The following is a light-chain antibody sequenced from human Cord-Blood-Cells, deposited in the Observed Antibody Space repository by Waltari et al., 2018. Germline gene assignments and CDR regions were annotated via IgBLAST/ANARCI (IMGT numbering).Light chain of an antibody. J-gene: IGLJ3*02. CDR3: SSYTSSSTLV. V-gene: IGLV2-18*02. CDR2: EVS. CDR1: SSDVGSYNR. Sequence: QSALTQPPSVSGSPGQSVTISCTGTSSDVGSYNRVSWYQQPPGTAPKLMIYEVSNRTSGVPDRFSGSKSGNTASLTISVLQAEDEADYYCSSYTSSSTLVFGGGTKLTVL.